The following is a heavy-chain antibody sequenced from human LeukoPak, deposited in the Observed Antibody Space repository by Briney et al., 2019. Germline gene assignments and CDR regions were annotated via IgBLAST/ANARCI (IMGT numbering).Heavy chain of an antibody. Sequence: SETLSLTCTVSGGSISSGSYSWSWIRQPAGKGLEWIGRIYTSGSTNYNPSLKSRVTISVDTSKNQFSLKLSSLTAADTAVYYCATVRGDYGEDYYCYYMDVWGKGTTVTISS. V-gene: IGHV4-61*02. CDR2: IYTSGST. CDR3: ATVRGDYGEDYYCYYMDV. D-gene: IGHD4-17*01. J-gene: IGHJ6*03. CDR1: GGSISSGSYS.